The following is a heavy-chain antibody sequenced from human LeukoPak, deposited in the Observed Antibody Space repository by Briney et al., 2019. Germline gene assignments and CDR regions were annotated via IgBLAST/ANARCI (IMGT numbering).Heavy chain of an antibody. CDR1: GYTFTGYY. CDR2: INPNSGGT. D-gene: IGHD2-2*01. V-gene: IGHV1-2*02. Sequence: ASVKVSCKASGYTFTGYYMHWVRQAPGQGLEWMGWINPNSGGTNYAQKFQGRVTMTRDTSISTAYMELSRLRSDDTAVYYCARTPRQYCSSTSCRKGYYYYGMDVWAKGPRSPSP. CDR3: ARTPRQYCSSTSCRKGYYYYGMDV. J-gene: IGHJ6*02.